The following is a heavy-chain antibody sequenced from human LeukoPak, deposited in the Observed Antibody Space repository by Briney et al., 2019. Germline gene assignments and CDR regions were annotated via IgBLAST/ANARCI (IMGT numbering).Heavy chain of an antibody. CDR1: GYTFTGYY. D-gene: IGHD1-7*01. CDR3: ARLFRETTSSGNYYYYYYMDV. Sequence: ASVKVSCKASGYTFTGYYMHWVRQAPGQGLEWMGWINPNSGGTNYAQKFQGRVTMTRDTSISTAYMELSRLRSDDTAVYYCARLFRETTSSGNYYYYYYMDVWGKGTTVTVSS. J-gene: IGHJ6*03. V-gene: IGHV1-2*02. CDR2: INPNSGGT.